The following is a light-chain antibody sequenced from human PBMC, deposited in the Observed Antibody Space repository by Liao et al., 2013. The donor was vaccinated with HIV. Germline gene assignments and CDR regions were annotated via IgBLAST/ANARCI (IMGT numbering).Light chain of an antibody. CDR2: QDT. Sequence: SYELTQAPSVSVSPGQTARISCSGDKLGDKFATWYQQKPGQSPVLVIHQDTKRPSGIPERFSGSNSGNTATLTISGTQAMDEADYYCQTWDSNTAFFGGGTKLTVL. CDR3: QTWDSNTAF. J-gene: IGLJ2*01. CDR1: KLGDKF. V-gene: IGLV3-1*01.